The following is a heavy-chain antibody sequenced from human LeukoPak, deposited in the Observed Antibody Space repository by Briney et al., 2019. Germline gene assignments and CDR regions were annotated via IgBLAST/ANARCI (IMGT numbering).Heavy chain of an antibody. CDR2: LYYSGYT. J-gene: IGHJ4*02. CDR1: GGSISSNSFY. CDR3: ARHYDYFDY. D-gene: IGHD3-16*01. V-gene: IGHV4-39*01. Sequence: SETLSLTCTVSGGSISSNSFYWGWIRQPPGKGLEWVGSLYYSGYTYYNPSLKSRVTISVDTSKNQFSLKLSSVTAADTAVYYCARHYDYFDYWGQGTLVTVSS.